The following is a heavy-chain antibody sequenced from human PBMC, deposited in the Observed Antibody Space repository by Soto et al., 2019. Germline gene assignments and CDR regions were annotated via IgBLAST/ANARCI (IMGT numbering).Heavy chain of an antibody. CDR2: IYYSGST. D-gene: IGHD3-3*01. CDR3: ARGTPDYYDFWSGYYRGRFDP. Sequence: PSETLSLTCTVSGGSISSGDYYWSWIRQPPGKGLEWIGYIYYSGSTYYNPSLKSRVTISVDTSKNPFSLKLSSVTAADTAVYYCARGTPDYYDFWSGYYRGRFDPWGQGTLVTVSS. J-gene: IGHJ5*02. CDR1: GGSISSGDYY. V-gene: IGHV4-30-4*01.